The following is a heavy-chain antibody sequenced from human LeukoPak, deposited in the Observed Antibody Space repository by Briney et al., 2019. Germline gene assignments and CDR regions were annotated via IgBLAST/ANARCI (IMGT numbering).Heavy chain of an antibody. CDR1: GFTFSNAG. V-gene: IGHV3-15*01. CDR2: IKTKSEGGTT. J-gene: IGHJ6*03. CDR3: TTEFKELGSFFYFYYMDV. D-gene: IGHD3-10*01. Sequence: GGSLRLSCTASGFTFSNAGMNWVRQAPGKGLEWVGRIKTKSEGGTTDYAAPAKGRFTISRDDSKNALFLQMDSLKSDDTAIYYCTTEFKELGSFFYFYYMDVWGTGTTVTISS.